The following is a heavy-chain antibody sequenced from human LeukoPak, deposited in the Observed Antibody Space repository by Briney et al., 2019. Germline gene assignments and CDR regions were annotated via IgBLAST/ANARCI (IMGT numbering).Heavy chain of an antibody. Sequence: ASVKVSCKVSGGTFSSYAISWVRQAPGQGLEWMGGIIPIFGTANYAQKFQGRVTITTDESTSTAYMELSSLRSEDTAVYYCARGYSYENYYYYYYMDVWGKGTTVTVSS. CDR1: GGTFSSYA. CDR3: ARGYSYENYYYYYYMDV. V-gene: IGHV1-69*05. CDR2: IIPIFGTA. J-gene: IGHJ6*03. D-gene: IGHD5-18*01.